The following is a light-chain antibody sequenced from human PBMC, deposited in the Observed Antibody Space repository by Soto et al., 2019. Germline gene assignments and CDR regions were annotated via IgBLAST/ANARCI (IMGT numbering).Light chain of an antibody. Sequence: QSVLTQPPSASGTPGQRVTFSCSGSGSNIGSNTVNWYQQLPGTAPKLLIYNNSQRPSGVPDRFSGSKSGTSASLAISGLQSDIEADYYCAAWDDSLNGYVFGIGTKLTVL. J-gene: IGLJ1*01. CDR3: AAWDDSLNGYV. V-gene: IGLV1-44*01. CDR2: NNS. CDR1: GSNIGSNT.